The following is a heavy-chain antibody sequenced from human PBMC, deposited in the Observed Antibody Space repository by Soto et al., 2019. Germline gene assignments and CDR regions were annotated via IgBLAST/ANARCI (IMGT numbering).Heavy chain of an antibody. Sequence: GGSLRLSCAASGFTFSSYAMSWVRQAPGKGLEWVSAISGSGGSTYYADSVKGRFTISRDNSKNTLYLQMNSLRAEDTAVYYCAKDMRHGVRPYYFDYWGQGTLVTVSS. CDR2: ISGSGGST. CDR1: GFTFSSYA. J-gene: IGHJ4*02. V-gene: IGHV3-23*01. CDR3: AKDMRHGVRPYYFDY. D-gene: IGHD4-17*01.